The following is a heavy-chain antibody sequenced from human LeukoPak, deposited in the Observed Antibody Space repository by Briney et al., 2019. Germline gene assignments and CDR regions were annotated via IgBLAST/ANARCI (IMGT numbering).Heavy chain of an antibody. CDR1: GCTFTSYA. CDR3: ARGEDIVVVPAANLDY. D-gene: IGHD2-2*01. J-gene: IGHJ4*02. V-gene: IGHV1-3*01. CDR2: INAGNGNT. Sequence: ASVKVSCKASGCTFTSYAMHWVRQAPGQRLEWMGWINAGNGNTKYSQKFQGRVTITRDTSASTAYMELSSLRSEDTAVYYCARGEDIVVVPAANLDYWGQGTLVTVSS.